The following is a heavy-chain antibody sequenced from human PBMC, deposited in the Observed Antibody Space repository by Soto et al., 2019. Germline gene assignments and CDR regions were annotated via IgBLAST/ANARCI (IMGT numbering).Heavy chain of an antibody. J-gene: IGHJ6*03. CDR1: GDSVRNQY. D-gene: IGHD3-16*01. CDR2: IYRSGST. V-gene: IGHV4-4*09. Sequence: PSETLSLTCTVSGDSVRNQYWSLIRRPPGRGLEWIGYIYRSGSTKYNPSLKSRLTISVDTSKNQFSLKLSSVTAADTAVYYCARTLDYGHMDVWGKGTTVTVSS. CDR3: ARTLDYGHMDV.